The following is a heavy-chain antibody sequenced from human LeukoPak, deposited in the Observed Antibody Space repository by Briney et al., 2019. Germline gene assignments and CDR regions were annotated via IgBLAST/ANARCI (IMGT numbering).Heavy chain of an antibody. CDR1: GGSISSGDYY. CDR2: FYYSGST. CDR3: ARVPAAIPSGWFDP. V-gene: IGHV4-30-4*08. Sequence: PSETLSLTCTVSGGSISSGDYYWSWIRQPPGKGLEWIGYFYYSGSTYYNPSLKSRVTISVDTSKNQFSLKLSSVTAADTAVYYCARVPAAIPSGWFDPWGQGTLVTVSS. J-gene: IGHJ5*02. D-gene: IGHD2-2*01.